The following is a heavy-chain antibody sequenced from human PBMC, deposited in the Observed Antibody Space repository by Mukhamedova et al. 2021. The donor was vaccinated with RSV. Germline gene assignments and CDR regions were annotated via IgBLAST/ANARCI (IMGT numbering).Heavy chain of an antibody. J-gene: IGHJ4*01. Sequence: APGQGLEWMGGIIPIFGTANYAQKFQGRVTITADESTSTAYMELSSLRSEDTAVYYCARLYDSSGYYGTYYFD. D-gene: IGHD3-22*01. CDR2: IIPIFGTA. CDR3: ARLYDSSGYYGTYYFD. V-gene: IGHV1-69*01.